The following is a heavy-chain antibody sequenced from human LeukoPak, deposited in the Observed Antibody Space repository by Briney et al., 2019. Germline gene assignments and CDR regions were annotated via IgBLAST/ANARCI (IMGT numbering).Heavy chain of an antibody. Sequence: GRSLRLSCAASGFTFSDYYMSWIRQAPGKGLEWVSYISSSSSYTNYADSVKGRFTISRDNAKNSLYLQMNSLRAEDTAVYYCARGAERFLEWLPVDYWGQGTLVTVSS. CDR2: ISSSSSYT. CDR3: ARGAERFLEWLPVDY. CDR1: GFTFSDYY. V-gene: IGHV3-11*06. J-gene: IGHJ4*02. D-gene: IGHD3-3*01.